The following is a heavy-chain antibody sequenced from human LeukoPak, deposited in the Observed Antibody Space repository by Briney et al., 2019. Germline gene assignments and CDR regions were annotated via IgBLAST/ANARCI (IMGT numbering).Heavy chain of an antibody. CDR1: GATFSSYA. J-gene: IGHJ3*02. CDR2: IIPIFGTA. V-gene: IGHV1-69*13. CDR3: ARGLNKIVVVPAAIPDAFDI. Sequence: SVKVSCKASGATFSSYAISWVRQAPGHGLEWMGGIIPIFGTANYAQKLQGRVTITADESTSTAYMELSSLRSEDTAVYYCARGLNKIVVVPAAIPDAFDIWGQGTMVTVSS. D-gene: IGHD2-2*01.